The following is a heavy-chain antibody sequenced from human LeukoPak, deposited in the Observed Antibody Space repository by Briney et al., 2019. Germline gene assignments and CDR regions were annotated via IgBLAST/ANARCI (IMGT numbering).Heavy chain of an antibody. Sequence: PGGSLRLSCVASGFTFNTYWMHWVRQAPGKGPVWVSRIKNDGSSTSYADSVKGRFTISRDNAKNTLYLQMNSLRVEDTAVYFCARDYGQLGNWFGPWGQGTLVTVSS. CDR3: ARDYGQLGNWFGP. V-gene: IGHV3-74*01. CDR2: IKNDGSST. CDR1: GFTFNTYW. D-gene: IGHD6-6*01. J-gene: IGHJ5*02.